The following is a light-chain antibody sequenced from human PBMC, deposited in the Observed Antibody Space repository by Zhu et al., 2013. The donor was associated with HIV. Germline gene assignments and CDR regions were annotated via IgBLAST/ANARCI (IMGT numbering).Light chain of an antibody. J-gene: IGKJ4*01. Sequence: RVMTQSPATLSVSPGERATLSCRASQSVSSLLAWYQQKPGQAPRLLIYDASTRATGIPARFSGSGSGTEFTLTISSLQSEDSAVYYCQQYDEWTSLTFGGGRRWRS. V-gene: IGKV3-15*01. CDR1: QSVSSL. CDR3: QQYDEWTSLT. CDR2: DAS.